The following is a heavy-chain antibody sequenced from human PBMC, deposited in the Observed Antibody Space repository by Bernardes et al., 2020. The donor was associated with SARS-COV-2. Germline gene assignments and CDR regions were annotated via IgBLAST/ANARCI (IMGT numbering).Heavy chain of an antibody. CDR2: IDIDGTNA. CDR1: GFTFSNYW. J-gene: IGHJ4*02. CDR3: TRESELGIVDY. Sequence: GGSLRLSCAASGFTFSNYWMNWVRQAPGKGLVWVSCIDIDGTNAIYADSVEGRFTISRDNAKSTLYLQMNGLRVEDTALYYCTRESELGIVDYWGQGTLVTASS. V-gene: IGHV3-74*01. D-gene: IGHD7-27*01.